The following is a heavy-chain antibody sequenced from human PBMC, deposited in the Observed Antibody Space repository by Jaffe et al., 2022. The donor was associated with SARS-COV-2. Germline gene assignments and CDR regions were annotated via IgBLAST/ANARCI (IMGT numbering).Heavy chain of an antibody. Sequence: QVQLQESGPGLVKPSQTLSLTCTVSGGSISSGDYYWSWIRQPPGKGLEWIGYIYYSGSTYYNPSLKSRVTISVDTSKNQFSLKLSSVTAADTAVYYCARRDPRYYYDSYNWFDPWGQGTLVTVSS. V-gene: IGHV4-30-4*01. J-gene: IGHJ5*02. CDR1: GGSISSGDYY. CDR2: IYYSGST. CDR3: ARRDPRYYYDSYNWFDP. D-gene: IGHD3-22*01.